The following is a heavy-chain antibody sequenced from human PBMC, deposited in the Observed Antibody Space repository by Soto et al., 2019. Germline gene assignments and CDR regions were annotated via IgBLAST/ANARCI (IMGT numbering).Heavy chain of an antibody. V-gene: IGHV1-69*06. J-gene: IGHJ4*02. CDR1: ADTFNSYA. CDR3: ARGGFSSSWRFDY. CDR2: VVPFIGTT. Sequence: QVQLVQSGAEVKKPGSSVKVSCRASADTFNSYAISWVRQAPGQGLEWMGGVVPFIGTTNYEERLQGRATITADKPTSTVYMELSSLRSEDTAVYYCARGGFSSSWRFDYWGQGTLVTVSS. D-gene: IGHD6-13*01.